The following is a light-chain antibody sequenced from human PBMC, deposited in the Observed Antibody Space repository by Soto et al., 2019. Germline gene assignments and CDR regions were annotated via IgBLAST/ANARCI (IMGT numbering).Light chain of an antibody. CDR2: DNT. CDR1: SSNIGAGYD. V-gene: IGLV1-40*01. J-gene: IGLJ1*01. Sequence: QSVLTQPTSVSGAPGQRVTISCTGSSSNIGAGYDVHWYQQLPGTAPKLLIYDNTNRPSGVPDRFSGSKSGTSASLAITGLQAEDEADYYCPSYDRSLSGSRVFGTGTKLTVL. CDR3: PSYDRSLSGSRV.